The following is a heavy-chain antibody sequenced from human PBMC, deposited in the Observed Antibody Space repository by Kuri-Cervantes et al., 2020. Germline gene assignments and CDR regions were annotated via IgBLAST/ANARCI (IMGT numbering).Heavy chain of an antibody. CDR1: GFTFSDHY. Sequence: GESLKISCAASGFTFSDHYMDWVRQAPGKGLEWVGFISSNASGGTTEYAASVKGRFTISVDDSKSIAYLQMNSLKTEDTAVYYCTLNNYNTLTGFPLYFFEHWGQGALVTVSS. J-gene: IGHJ4*02. CDR2: ISSNASGGTT. D-gene: IGHD3-9*01. V-gene: IGHV3-49*04. CDR3: TLNNYNTLTGFPLYFFEH.